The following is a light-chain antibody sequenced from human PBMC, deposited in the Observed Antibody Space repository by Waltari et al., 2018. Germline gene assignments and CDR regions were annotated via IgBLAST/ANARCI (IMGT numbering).Light chain of an antibody. CDR3: QQYNSHSPWT. CDR2: RAS. CDR1: QRVGSW. J-gene: IGKJ1*01. Sequence: DIQMTQSPSSLSASVGDRVTITCRASQRVGSWLAWYQQKPGKAPKLLIYRASSLESGVPSRFSGSGSGTEFTLTISSLEPDDFATYYCQQYNSHSPWTFGQGTKVEIK. V-gene: IGKV1-5*03.